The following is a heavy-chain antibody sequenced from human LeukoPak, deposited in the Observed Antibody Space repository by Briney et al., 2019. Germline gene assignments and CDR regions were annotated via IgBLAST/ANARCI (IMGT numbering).Heavy chain of an antibody. D-gene: IGHD3-22*01. CDR1: GFSFSVCA. J-gene: IGHJ4*02. CDR2: ISYDGTNK. CDR3: VRGVTIYDSSGYFDY. Sequence: GGSLRLSCAASGFSFSVCAMHWVRQAPGKGLEWVATISYDGTNKHYTDSVEGRVTISRGNSKNTLYLQMNTLKIEDTAMYYCVRGVTIYDSSGYFDYWGQGTLVTVSS. V-gene: IGHV3-30-3*01.